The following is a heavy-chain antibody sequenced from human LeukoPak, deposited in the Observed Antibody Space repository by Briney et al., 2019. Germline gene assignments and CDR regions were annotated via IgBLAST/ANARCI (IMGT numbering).Heavy chain of an antibody. J-gene: IGHJ6*02. CDR3: ARDAVVVGAKPHSDLYYGMDV. CDR1: GFTFSSYS. Sequence: QTGGSLRLSCAASGFTFSSYSMNWVRQAPGKGLEWVSYISSSSSTIYYADSVKGRFTISRDNAKNSLYLQMNSLRAEDTAVYYCARDAVVVGAKPHSDLYYGMDVWGQGTTVTVSS. D-gene: IGHD1-26*01. V-gene: IGHV3-48*04. CDR2: ISSSSSTI.